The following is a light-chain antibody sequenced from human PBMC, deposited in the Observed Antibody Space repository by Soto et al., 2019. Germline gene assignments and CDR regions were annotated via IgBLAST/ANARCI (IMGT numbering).Light chain of an antibody. CDR1: QSISSW. J-gene: IGKJ5*01. Sequence: DIQMTQSPSTLSASVGYRFTITCRASQSISSWLAWYQQKPGKAPKLLIYKASSLESGVPSRFSGSGSGTEFTLTISSLQPEDFATYHCQQLNTLPFTFGQGTDGRL. CDR3: QQLNTLPFT. CDR2: KAS. V-gene: IGKV1-5*03.